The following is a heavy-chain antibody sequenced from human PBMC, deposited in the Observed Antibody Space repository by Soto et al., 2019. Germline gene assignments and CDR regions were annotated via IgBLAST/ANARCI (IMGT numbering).Heavy chain of an antibody. CDR2: ISSSSSTI. CDR3: ASLNLYYYMDV. J-gene: IGHJ6*03. V-gene: IGHV3-48*01. Sequence: PGGSLRLSCAASGFTFSSYSMNWVRQAPGKGLEWVSYISSSSSTIYYADSVKGRFTISRDNAKNSLYLQMNSLRAEDTAVYYCASLNLYYYMDVWGKGTTVTVSS. CDR1: GFTFSSYS.